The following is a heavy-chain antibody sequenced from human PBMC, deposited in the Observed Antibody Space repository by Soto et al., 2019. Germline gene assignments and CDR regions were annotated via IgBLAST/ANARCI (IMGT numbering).Heavy chain of an antibody. V-gene: IGHV5-10-1*01. CDR1: RYSFTNYW. Sequence: SLKFSCKRSRYSFTNYWISRVRQLPEKGLAWLGRIDASDSYTNYSPSFQGHVTISADKSISTAYLQWSSLKASDTAMYYCARHNPIAVAGTPGYYYYGMDVWGQGTTVTVSS. J-gene: IGHJ6*02. CDR3: ARHNPIAVAGTPGYYYYGMDV. CDR2: IDASDSYT. D-gene: IGHD6-19*01.